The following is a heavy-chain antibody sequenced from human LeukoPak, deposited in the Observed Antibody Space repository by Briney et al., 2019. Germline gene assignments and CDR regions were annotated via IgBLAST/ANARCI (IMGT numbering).Heavy chain of an antibody. CDR2: ISGSGGNT. J-gene: IGHJ6*03. V-gene: IGHV3-23*01. CDR3: AKGSGSYPPYYYYYMDV. CDR1: GFTFSNYG. Sequence: PGGSLRLSCAASGFTFSNYGMSWVRQAPGERLEWVSGISGSGGNTYYADSVKGRFTITRDNSKATLSLQKISLRSEHTPVYHCAKGSGSYPPYYYYYMDVWGTGATVTVSS. D-gene: IGHD3-10*01.